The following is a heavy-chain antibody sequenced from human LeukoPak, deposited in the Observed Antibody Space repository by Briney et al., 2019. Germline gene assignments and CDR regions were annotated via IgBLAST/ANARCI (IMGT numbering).Heavy chain of an antibody. Sequence: GSVKVSCKASGYTFTSYAMNWVRQAPGQGPEWMGWINTNTGNPTYAQGFTGRFVFSLDTSVSTAYLQISSLKAEDTAVYYCARDDSFSGCPNHDAFDIWGQGTMVTVSS. CDR1: GYTFTSYA. J-gene: IGHJ3*02. V-gene: IGHV7-4-1*02. D-gene: IGHD6-19*01. CDR3: ARDDSFSGCPNHDAFDI. CDR2: INTNTGNP.